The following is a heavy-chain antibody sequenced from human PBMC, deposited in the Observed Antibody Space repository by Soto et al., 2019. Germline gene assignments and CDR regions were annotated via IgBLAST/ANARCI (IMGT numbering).Heavy chain of an antibody. Sequence: EVQLVESGGGLVKPGGSLRLSCAVSGFTLSSHSMNWVRQAPGKGLEWVSSISSSSSYIYYADSVKGRFTISRDNAKNSLYLQMNGLRAEDTAVYYCARDPSGSDQRKPNYFDCWGQGTPVTVSS. CDR2: ISSSSSYI. V-gene: IGHV3-21*01. CDR3: ARDPSGSDQRKPNYFDC. CDR1: GFTLSSHS. J-gene: IGHJ4*02. D-gene: IGHD5-12*01.